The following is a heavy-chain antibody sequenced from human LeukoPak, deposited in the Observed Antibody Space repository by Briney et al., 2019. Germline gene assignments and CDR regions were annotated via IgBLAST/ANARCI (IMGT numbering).Heavy chain of an antibody. CDR3: AKDKGDTDYWGPFDP. CDR1: GFTFSNYA. V-gene: IGHV3-23*01. CDR2: ISRSGAST. Sequence: PGGSLRLSCAASGFTFSNYAMNWVRQAPGEGLEWVSAISRSGASTYYTDSVKGRFTISRDNSKNTLHLQMDSLRAEDRAVYYCAKDKGDTDYWGPFDPWGQGTLVIVSS. D-gene: IGHD1-26*01. J-gene: IGHJ5*02.